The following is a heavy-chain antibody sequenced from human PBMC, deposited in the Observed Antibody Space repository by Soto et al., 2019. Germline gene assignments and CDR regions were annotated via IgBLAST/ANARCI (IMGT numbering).Heavy chain of an antibody. CDR3: ARADYDFWSGYSHDAFDI. V-gene: IGHV3-21*01. CDR2: ISSSSSYI. CDR1: GFTFSSYS. D-gene: IGHD3-3*01. J-gene: IGHJ3*02. Sequence: GGSLRLSCAASGFTFSSYSMNWVRQAPGKGLEWVSSISSSSSYIYYADSVKGRFTISRDNAKNSLYLQMNSLRAEDTAVYYCARADYDFWSGYSHDAFDIWGQGTMVTVSS.